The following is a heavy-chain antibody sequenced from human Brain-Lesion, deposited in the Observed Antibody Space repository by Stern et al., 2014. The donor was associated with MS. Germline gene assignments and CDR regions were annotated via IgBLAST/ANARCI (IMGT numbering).Heavy chain of an antibody. Sequence: QVKLVESGADVKKPGASGKVSCKTSGYIFTGYYIHWVPQAPGQGLAWIAWNNPTTGGTKAAPTFNGRDTMSRDTAIITAYVELSSLTSDDTAVYYCARDQRGITIFGVVTDYYYLGMDVWGQGTTVTVSS. CDR2: NNPTTGGT. V-gene: IGHV1-2*02. CDR3: ARDQRGITIFGVVTDYYYLGMDV. CDR1: GYIFTGYY. J-gene: IGHJ6*02. D-gene: IGHD3-3*01.